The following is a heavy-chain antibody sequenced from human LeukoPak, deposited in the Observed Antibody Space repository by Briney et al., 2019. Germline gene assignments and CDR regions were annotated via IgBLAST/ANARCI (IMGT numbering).Heavy chain of an antibody. CDR2: INQDGSGT. Sequence: PGGSLRLSCVASGFRFGSFYMSWVRQAPGKGLEWVAQINQDGSGTFYVDSVRGRFTISRDNAETSAFLQMNSLRAEDTAVYYCARDRGDTIFGVGVFDYWGQGTLVTVSS. V-gene: IGHV3-7*01. CDR1: GFRFGSFY. J-gene: IGHJ4*02. CDR3: ARDRGDTIFGVGVFDY. D-gene: IGHD3-3*01.